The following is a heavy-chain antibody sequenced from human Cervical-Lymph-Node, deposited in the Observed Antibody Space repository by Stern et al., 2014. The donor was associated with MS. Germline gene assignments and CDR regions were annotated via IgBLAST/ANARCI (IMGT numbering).Heavy chain of an antibody. CDR1: GYSFTSYW. Sequence: VQLVQSGAEVKEPGESLKISCKASGYSFTSYWIGWVRQMPGKGLEWMGSIYPGDSNTRYSPSFQGQVTIFADKSISTAYLQWSSLKASDSAMYYCTRRSGCSGGTCYYGMDVWGQGTTVTVS. D-gene: IGHD2-15*01. V-gene: IGHV5-51*03. J-gene: IGHJ6*02. CDR2: IYPGDSNT. CDR3: TRRSGCSGGTCYYGMDV.